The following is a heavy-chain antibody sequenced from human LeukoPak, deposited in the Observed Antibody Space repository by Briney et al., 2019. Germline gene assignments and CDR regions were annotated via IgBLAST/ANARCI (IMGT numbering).Heavy chain of an antibody. Sequence: SGGSLRLSCAASGFTFDDYAMHWVRQAPGKGLEWVSGISWNSGSIGYADSVKGRFTISRDNAKNSLYLQMNSLRAEDTALYYCAKAPTRGWYGLVDYWGQGPLVTVSS. CDR1: GFTFDDYA. V-gene: IGHV3-9*01. D-gene: IGHD6-19*01. J-gene: IGHJ4*02. CDR3: AKAPTRGWYGLVDY. CDR2: ISWNSGSI.